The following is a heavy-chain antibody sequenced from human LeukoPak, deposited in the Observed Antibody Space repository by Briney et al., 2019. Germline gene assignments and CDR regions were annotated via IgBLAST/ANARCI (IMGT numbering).Heavy chain of an antibody. D-gene: IGHD3-10*01. Sequence: PGGSLRLSCAASGFTFSSSWMSWVRQAPGKGLEWVGRIKSKTDGGTTDYAAPVKGRFTISRDDSKNTLYLQMNSLKTEDTAVYYCTTHYGSGSYYPLFGYWGQGTLVTVSS. V-gene: IGHV3-15*01. CDR2: IKSKTDGGTT. J-gene: IGHJ4*02. CDR1: GFTFSSSW. CDR3: TTHYGSGSYYPLFGY.